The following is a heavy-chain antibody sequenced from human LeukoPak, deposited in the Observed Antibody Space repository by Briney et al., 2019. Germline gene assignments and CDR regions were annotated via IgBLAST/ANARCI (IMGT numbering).Heavy chain of an antibody. V-gene: IGHV4-59*11. Sequence: SETLSLTCTVSGGSISGHYWTWLRQPPGKGLEWIGQIHYSGRPDYNPSLKSRVTISVDTSKNQLSLKVTSVTGADTAVYYCARFGVDYDMDVWGQGTTVTVSS. CDR2: IHYSGRP. CDR1: GGSISGHY. D-gene: IGHD3-16*01. J-gene: IGHJ6*02. CDR3: ARFGVDYDMDV.